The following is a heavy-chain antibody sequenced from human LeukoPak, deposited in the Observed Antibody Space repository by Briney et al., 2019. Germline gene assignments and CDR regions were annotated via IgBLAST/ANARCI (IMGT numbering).Heavy chain of an antibody. CDR3: PKVFYRDAVDY. D-gene: IGHD2/OR15-2a*01. J-gene: IGHJ4*02. CDR1: GFTFTKYA. Sequence: GGSLRLSCTASGFTFTKYAMSWVRQAPGKGLEWVPGISGGGDITYYADSVKGRFTISRDNSKNTLYLQMNSLRAEDTALYYCPKVFYRDAVDYWGQGTLVTVSS. V-gene: IGHV3-23*01. CDR2: ISGGGDIT.